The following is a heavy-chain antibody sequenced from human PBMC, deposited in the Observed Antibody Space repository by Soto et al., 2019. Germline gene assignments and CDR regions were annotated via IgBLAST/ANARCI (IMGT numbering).Heavy chain of an antibody. CDR1: GGSISSSNW. V-gene: IGHV4-4*02. D-gene: IGHD3-3*01. J-gene: IGHJ6*02. CDR2: IYHSGST. Sequence: SETLSLTCAVSGGSISSSNWWSWVRQPPGKGLEWIGEIYHSGSTNYNPSLKSRVTISVDKSKNQFSLKLSSVTAADTAVYYCAGIFGVVTDPYGMDVWGQGTTVTVS. CDR3: AGIFGVVTDPYGMDV.